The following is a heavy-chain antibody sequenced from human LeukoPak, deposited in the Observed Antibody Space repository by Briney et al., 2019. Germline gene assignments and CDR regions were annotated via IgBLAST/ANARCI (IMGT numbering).Heavy chain of an antibody. D-gene: IGHD3-22*01. V-gene: IGHV3-23*01. CDR3: AKKHYYDSSGYYPGAFDI. J-gene: IGHJ3*02. CDR2: ISGSGGST. CDR1: GFTFSSYA. Sequence: GGSLRLSCAASGFTFSSYAMSWVRQAPGKGLEWVSAISGSGGSTYYADSVKGRFTISRDNSKNTLYLQMNSLRAEDTAVYYCAKKHYYDSSGYYPGAFDIWGQGTMVTVSS.